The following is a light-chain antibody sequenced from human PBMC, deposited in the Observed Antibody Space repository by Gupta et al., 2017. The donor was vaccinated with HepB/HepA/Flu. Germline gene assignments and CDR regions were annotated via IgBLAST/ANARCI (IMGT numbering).Light chain of an antibody. CDR2: LGS. CDR1: QSLLHSNGYNY. Sequence: DIVMTQSPLSLPVTPGEPASNSCRFSQSLLHSNGYNYLDWYLQKPGQSPQLLIYLGSNRASGVPDRCSGSGSGTDFTLKISRDQAEDVGVYYCMQALQTPPAFGGGTKVEIK. J-gene: IGKJ4*01. V-gene: IGKV2-28*01. CDR3: MQALQTPPA.